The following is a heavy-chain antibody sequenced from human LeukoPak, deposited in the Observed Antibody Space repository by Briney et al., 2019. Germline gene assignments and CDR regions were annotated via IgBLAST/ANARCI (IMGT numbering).Heavy chain of an antibody. D-gene: IGHD3-22*01. CDR3: ARLGTDSSGYYYYFDY. Sequence: SETLSLTCTVSGGSISSSSYYWGWIRQPPGKGLEWIGSIYYSGSTYYNPSLKSRVTISVDTSKNQFSLKLSSVTAADTAVYYCARLGTDSSGYYYYFDYWGQGTLVTVSS. V-gene: IGHV4-39*01. J-gene: IGHJ4*02. CDR1: GGSISSSSYY. CDR2: IYYSGST.